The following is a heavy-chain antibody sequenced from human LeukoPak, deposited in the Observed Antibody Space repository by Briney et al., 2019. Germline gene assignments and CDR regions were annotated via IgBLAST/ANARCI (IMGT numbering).Heavy chain of an antibody. J-gene: IGHJ6*03. CDR3: ASTPARGQQLPPYYYYYMDV. CDR2: INPSGGST. D-gene: IGHD6-13*01. Sequence: ASVKVSCKASGYTFTSYDINWVRQATGQGLEWMGIINPSGGSTSYAQKFQGRVTMTRDMSTSTVYMELSSLRSEDTAVYYCASTPARGQQLPPYYYYYMDVWGKGTTVTVSS. V-gene: IGHV1-46*01. CDR1: GYTFTSYD.